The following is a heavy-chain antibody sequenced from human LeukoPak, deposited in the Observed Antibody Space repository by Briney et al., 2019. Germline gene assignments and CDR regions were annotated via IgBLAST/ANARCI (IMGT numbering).Heavy chain of an antibody. J-gene: IGHJ3*02. D-gene: IGHD3-16*01. Sequence: GGSLRLSCAASGFTFSSYAMNWVRQAPGKGLEWVSTISGSGGSTYSADSVKGRFTISRDNSKNTLYLQMNSLRAEDTAVYYCAETRGGLWTGAFDIWGQGTMVTVSS. V-gene: IGHV3-23*01. CDR1: GFTFSSYA. CDR3: AETRGGLWTGAFDI. CDR2: ISGSGGST.